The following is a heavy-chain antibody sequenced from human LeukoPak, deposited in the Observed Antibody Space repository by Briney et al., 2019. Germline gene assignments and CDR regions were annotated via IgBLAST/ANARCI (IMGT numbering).Heavy chain of an antibody. Sequence: VGSLRLSCVVSGFTFTNYVMNWVRQAPGQALEWVSALSGTSGNTYYADYVKGRFTISRDISKNTVYLEINSLRAEDTAVYYCAKQPRSPSSGYWSGASPPNYFFDYWGQGTLVTVSS. D-gene: IGHD3-22*01. V-gene: IGHV3-23*01. CDR1: GFTFTNYV. J-gene: IGHJ4*02. CDR2: LSGTSGNT. CDR3: AKQPRSPSSGYWSGASPPNYFFDY.